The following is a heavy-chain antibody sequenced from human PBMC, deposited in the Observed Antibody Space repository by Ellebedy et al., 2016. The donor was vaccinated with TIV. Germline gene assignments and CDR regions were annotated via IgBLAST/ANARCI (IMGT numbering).Heavy chain of an antibody. CDR3: AREVMSVTTRGAFDI. J-gene: IGHJ3*02. D-gene: IGHD1-14*01. CDR1: GGTFSSYA. Sequence: ASVKVSCKASGGTFSSYAISWVRQAPGQGLEWMGGIIPIFGTANYAQKLQGRVTMTTDTSTSTAYMELRSLRSDDTAVYYCAREVMSVTTRGAFDIWGQGTMVTVSS. CDR2: IIPIFGTA. V-gene: IGHV1-69*05.